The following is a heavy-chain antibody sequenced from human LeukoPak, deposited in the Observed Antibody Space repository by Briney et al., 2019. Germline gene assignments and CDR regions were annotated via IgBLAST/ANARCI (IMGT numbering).Heavy chain of an antibody. CDR1: GYTFTDYY. V-gene: IGHV1-2*02. CDR2: INPKSGDT. D-gene: IGHD3-10*01. Sequence: ASVKVSCKASGYTFTDYYIHWVRQAPGQGLEWIAWINPKSGDTNYLQKVQGRFTMTRDTSISTAYMELSRLRSDDTAVYYCTRGPNVYGSGRSWFDPWGQGTLVTVSS. CDR3: TRGPNVYGSGRSWFDP. J-gene: IGHJ5*02.